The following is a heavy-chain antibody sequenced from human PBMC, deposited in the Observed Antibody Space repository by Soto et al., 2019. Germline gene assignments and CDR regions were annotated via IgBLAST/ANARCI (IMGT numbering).Heavy chain of an antibody. J-gene: IGHJ5*02. CDR3: ARVVGALGHWFDP. Sequence: ASVKVSCKAPGYTFTSYGISWVRQDPGQGLEWMGRISAYNGNTNYAQKLQGRVTMTTDTSTSTAYMELRSLRSDDTAVYYCARVVGALGHWFDPWGQGTLVTVSS. D-gene: IGHD1-26*01. V-gene: IGHV1-18*01. CDR2: ISAYNGNT. CDR1: GYTFTSYG.